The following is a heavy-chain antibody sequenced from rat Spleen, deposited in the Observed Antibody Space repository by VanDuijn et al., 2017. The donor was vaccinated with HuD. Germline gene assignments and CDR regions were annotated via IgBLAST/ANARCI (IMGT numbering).Heavy chain of an antibody. CDR3: ARRPLGYFDY. D-gene: IGHD5-1*01. Sequence: EVQLVEPGGGLVQPGRSLKLSCVASGFTFNDYWMTWIRQAPGKGLECVASITNNGGRTYFPDSVKGRFTVSRDNAKNTLYLQMNSLRSEDTATYYCARRPLGYFDYWGQGVMVTVSS. J-gene: IGHJ2*01. CDR2: ITNNGGRT. V-gene: IGHV5-31*01. CDR1: GFTFNDYW.